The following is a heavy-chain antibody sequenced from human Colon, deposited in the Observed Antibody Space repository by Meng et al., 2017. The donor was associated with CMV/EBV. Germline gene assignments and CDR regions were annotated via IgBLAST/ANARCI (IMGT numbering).Heavy chain of an antibody. D-gene: IGHD6-13*01. Sequence: ASGYTFSGYSMHWVRQAPGQGLEWMGWIDPSSGGTNYAQKFRGRVTMTRDTSISTAYMELSRLRSDDTAMYYCARYTASHGTSGFDPWGQGTLVTVSS. CDR1: GYTFSGYS. V-gene: IGHV1-2*02. CDR2: IDPSSGGT. CDR3: ARYTASHGTSGFDP. J-gene: IGHJ5*02.